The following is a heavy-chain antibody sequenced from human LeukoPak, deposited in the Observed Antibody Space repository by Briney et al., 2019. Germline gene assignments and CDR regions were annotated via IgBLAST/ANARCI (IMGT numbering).Heavy chain of an antibody. J-gene: IGHJ6*02. Sequence: ASVKVSCKASGYTFTGYYMHWVRQAPGQGLEWMGWINPNSGGTNYAQKFQGRVTMTRDTSISTAYMELSRLGSDDTAVYYCARAGTTSVYYYYYYGMDVWGQGTTVTVSS. V-gene: IGHV1-2*02. CDR2: INPNSGGT. D-gene: IGHD1-1*01. CDR1: GYTFTGYY. CDR3: ARAGTTSVYYYYYYGMDV.